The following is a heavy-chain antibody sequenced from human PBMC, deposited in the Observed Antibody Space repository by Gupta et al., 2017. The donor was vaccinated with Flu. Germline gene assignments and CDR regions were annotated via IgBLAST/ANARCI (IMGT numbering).Heavy chain of an antibody. D-gene: IGHD3-3*01. Sequence: EVHLVESGGGLVKPGGSLRLSCSASGFTFTSAWLSWVRQAPGKGLEWICRLKSKRDGGSIDYATPVKGKFTISRDDSNNTLYLQVSNLKTEDTAVYYCSTYDGSFRYWGQGPLVTVSS. J-gene: IGHJ4*02. CDR3: STYDGSFRY. CDR1: GFTFTSAW. V-gene: IGHV3-15*01. CDR2: LKSKRDGGSI.